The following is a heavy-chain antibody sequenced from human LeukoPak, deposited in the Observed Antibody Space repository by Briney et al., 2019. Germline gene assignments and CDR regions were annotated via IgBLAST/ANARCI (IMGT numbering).Heavy chain of an antibody. CDR2: ISSGRTI. Sequence: GGSLRLSCAASGFTFSSYEMNWVRQAPGKGLEWVSYISSGRTIYYADSVKGRFNISRDNAKNSLYLQMNSLRAEDTAVYYCARLYSSSSGKAFDIWGQGTMVTVSS. V-gene: IGHV3-48*03. J-gene: IGHJ3*02. CDR3: ARLYSSSSGKAFDI. CDR1: GFTFSSYE. D-gene: IGHD6-6*01.